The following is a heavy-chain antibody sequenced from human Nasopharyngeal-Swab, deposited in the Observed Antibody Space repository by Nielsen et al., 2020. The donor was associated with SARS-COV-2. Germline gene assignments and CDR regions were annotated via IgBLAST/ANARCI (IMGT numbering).Heavy chain of an antibody. J-gene: IGHJ6*02. CDR3: ARGRWDRYYYGMDV. V-gene: IGHV4-59*10. Sequence: SETLSLTCAVYGGSFSSYYWSWIRQPAGKGLEWIGRIYTSGSTNYNPSLKSRVTISVDTSKNQFSLKLSSVTAADTAVYYCARGRWDRYYYGMDVWGQGTTVTVSS. D-gene: IGHD1-26*01. CDR2: IYTSGST. CDR1: GGSFSSYY.